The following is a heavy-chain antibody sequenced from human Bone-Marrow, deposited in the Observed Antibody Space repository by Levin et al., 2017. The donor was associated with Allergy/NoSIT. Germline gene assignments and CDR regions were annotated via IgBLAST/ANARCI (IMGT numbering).Heavy chain of an antibody. J-gene: IGHJ4*02. Sequence: AGGSLRLSCAASGFTFSSYGMHWVRQAPGKGLEWVAVISYDGSNKYYADSVKGRFTISRDNSKNTLYLQMNSLRAEDTAVYYCAKDRSSSWSIDYWGQGILVTVSS. V-gene: IGHV3-30*18. D-gene: IGHD6-13*01. CDR3: AKDRSSSWSIDY. CDR2: ISYDGSNK. CDR1: GFTFSSYG.